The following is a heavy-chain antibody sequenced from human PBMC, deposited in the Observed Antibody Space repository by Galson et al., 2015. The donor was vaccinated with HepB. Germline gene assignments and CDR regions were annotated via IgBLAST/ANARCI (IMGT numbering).Heavy chain of an antibody. Sequence: SLRLSCAASGFTFSVYALTWVRQAPGRGLDWVSAISRDSHYIFYADSVRGRFTVSRDNSKNTLYLEMTNLRVEDTALYHCARREIEAAQTTYDNWGQGTLVTVSS. CDR3: ARREIEAAQTTYDN. J-gene: IGHJ4*02. V-gene: IGHV3-23*01. D-gene: IGHD1/OR15-1a*01. CDR1: GFTFSVYA. CDR2: ISRDSHYI.